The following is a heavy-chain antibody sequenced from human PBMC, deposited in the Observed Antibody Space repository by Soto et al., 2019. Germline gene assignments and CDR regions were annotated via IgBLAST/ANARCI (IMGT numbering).Heavy chain of an antibody. CDR3: AGGAVAGSTRYLRTGRSDYYYGMDV. J-gene: IGHJ6*02. V-gene: IGHV4-61*02. Sequence: SETLSLTCTVSGVSITSGDYYWSWIRQPAGKGLEWIGRIYTSGSTNYNPSIKSRVTMSVDTSKNQFSLKLSYVTAGDTAVYYCAGGAVAGSTRYLRTGRSDYYYGMDVWGQGTTVTVSS. CDR2: IYTSGST. CDR1: GVSITSGDYY. D-gene: IGHD6-19*01.